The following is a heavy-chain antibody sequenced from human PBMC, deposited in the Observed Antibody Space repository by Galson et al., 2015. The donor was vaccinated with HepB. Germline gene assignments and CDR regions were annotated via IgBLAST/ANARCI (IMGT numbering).Heavy chain of an antibody. Sequence: SETLSLTCAVYGGSFSGYYWSWIRQPPGKGLEWIGEINHSGSTNYNPSLKSRVTISVDTSKNQFSLKLSSVTAADTAVYYCARGGRKQWPKRSYYFDYWGQGTLVTVSS. D-gene: IGHD6-19*01. CDR3: ARGGRKQWPKRSYYFDY. J-gene: IGHJ4*02. CDR1: GGSFSGYY. V-gene: IGHV4-34*01. CDR2: INHSGST.